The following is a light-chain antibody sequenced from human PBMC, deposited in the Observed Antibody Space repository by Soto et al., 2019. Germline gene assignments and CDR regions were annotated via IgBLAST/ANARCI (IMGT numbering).Light chain of an antibody. CDR3: ETWDSNPDV. Sequence: QSVLTQSSSASASLGSSVKLTCTLSSRHSSYIIAWHQQQPGKAPRYLMKLESSGRYNQGSVVPDRFSGSSSVADRYLTISNLQFEDEADYYCETWDSNPDVFGGGTKLTVL. CDR2: LESSGRY. V-gene: IGLV4-60*02. J-gene: IGLJ2*01. CDR1: SRHSSYI.